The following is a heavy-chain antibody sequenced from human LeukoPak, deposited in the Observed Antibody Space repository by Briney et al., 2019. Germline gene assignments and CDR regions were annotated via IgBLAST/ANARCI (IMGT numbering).Heavy chain of an antibody. J-gene: IGHJ6*03. CDR3: ATSIVGATSYYYYMDV. D-gene: IGHD1-26*01. Sequence: ASVKVSCKASGYTFTSYDINWVRQATGQGLEWMGWMNPNSGNTGYAQKFQGRVTITRNTSISTAYMELSSLRSEDTAVYYCATSIVGATSYYYYMDVWGKGTTVTVSS. CDR1: GYTFTSYD. V-gene: IGHV1-8*03. CDR2: MNPNSGNT.